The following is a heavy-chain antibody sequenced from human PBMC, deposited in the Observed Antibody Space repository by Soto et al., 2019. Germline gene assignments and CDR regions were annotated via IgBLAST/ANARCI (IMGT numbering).Heavy chain of an antibody. J-gene: IGHJ3*02. CDR3: ARDVEPGYSSSSGAFDI. CDR1: GGTFSSYT. D-gene: IGHD6-13*01. V-gene: IGHV1-69*08. Sequence: QVQLVQSGAEVKKPGSSVKVSCKASGGTFSSYTISWVRQAPGQGLEWMGRIIPILGIANYAQKFQGRVTITADKPTSTAYMELSSLRSEDTAVYYCARDVEPGYSSSSGAFDIWGQGTMVTVSS. CDR2: IIPILGIA.